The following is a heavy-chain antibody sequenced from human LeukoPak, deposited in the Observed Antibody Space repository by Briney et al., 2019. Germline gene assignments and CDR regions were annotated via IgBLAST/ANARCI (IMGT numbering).Heavy chain of an antibody. V-gene: IGHV3-21*01. Sequence: GGSLRLSCAASGFTFSSYSMNWVRQAPGKGLEWVSSISGSSYYIYYADSVKGRFTISRDNAKNSLYLQMNSLRAEDTAVYYCANPLAVAPYYFDYWGQGTLVTVSS. CDR1: GFTFSSYS. CDR3: ANPLAVAPYYFDY. CDR2: ISGSSYYI. J-gene: IGHJ4*02. D-gene: IGHD6-19*01.